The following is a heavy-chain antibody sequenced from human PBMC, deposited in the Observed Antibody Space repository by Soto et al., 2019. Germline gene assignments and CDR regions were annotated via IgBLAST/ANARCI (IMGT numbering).Heavy chain of an antibody. Sequence: QVQLQESGPGLVKPSETLSLTCAVSGYSISSGYYWGWIRQPPGKGLEWIGSIYHSGSTYYNPSLTSRVTISVDTSKNQFSLKLSSVTAADTAVYYCARDDILTGYYSNFDYWGQGTLVTVSS. CDR3: ARDDILTGYYSNFDY. CDR2: IYHSGST. D-gene: IGHD3-9*01. V-gene: IGHV4-38-2*02. CDR1: GYSISSGYY. J-gene: IGHJ4*02.